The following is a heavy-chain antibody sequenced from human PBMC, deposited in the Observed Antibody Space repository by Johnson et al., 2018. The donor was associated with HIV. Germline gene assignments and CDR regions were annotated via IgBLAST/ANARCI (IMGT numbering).Heavy chain of an antibody. CDR1: GFTVSSNY. CDR3: AKDQGKAVAAPDAFDI. V-gene: IGHV3-7*03. D-gene: IGHD6-19*01. Sequence: VQLVESGGGLIQPGGSLRLSCAASGFTVSSNYMSWVRQAPGKGLEWVANIKQDGSEKYSVDSVKGRFTISRDNAKNSLYLQMNSLRAEDTAVYYCAKDQGKAVAAPDAFDIWGQGTMVTVSS. J-gene: IGHJ3*02. CDR2: IKQDGSEK.